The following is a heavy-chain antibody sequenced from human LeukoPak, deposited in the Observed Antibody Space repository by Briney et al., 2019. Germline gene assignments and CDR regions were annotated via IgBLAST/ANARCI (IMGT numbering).Heavy chain of an antibody. D-gene: IGHD6-13*01. J-gene: IGHJ4*02. CDR2: IKQDGSEK. Sequence: GGSLRLSCAASGFTFSSYWVSWVRQAPGKGLEWVANIKQDGSEKYYVDSVKGRFTISRDNAKNSLYLQMNSLRAEDTAVYYCARDLYSSSWPRWGQGTLVTVSS. V-gene: IGHV3-7*01. CDR1: GFTFSSYW. CDR3: ARDLYSSSWPR.